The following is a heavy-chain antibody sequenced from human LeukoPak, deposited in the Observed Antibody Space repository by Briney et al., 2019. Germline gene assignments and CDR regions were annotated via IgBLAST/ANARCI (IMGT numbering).Heavy chain of an antibody. V-gene: IGHV3-30*02. CDR2: IRYDGSNE. CDR3: AKEGYYYLDV. Sequence: GGSLRLSCAASGFTFSSYAMHWVRQAPGKGLEWVSFIRYDGSNECYADSVKGRFTISRDNSKNTLYLQMNSLRPEDTALYYCAKEGYYYLDVWGKGTAVTMSS. J-gene: IGHJ6*03. CDR1: GFTFSSYA.